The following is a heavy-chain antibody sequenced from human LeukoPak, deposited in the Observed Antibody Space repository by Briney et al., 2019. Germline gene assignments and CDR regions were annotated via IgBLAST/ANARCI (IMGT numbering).Heavy chain of an antibody. V-gene: IGHV4-30-4*01. CDR1: GGSINSANYY. CDR3: ARAHRYHYDSSGKPQGFYFDY. D-gene: IGHD3-22*01. CDR2: IYFSGST. Sequence: PSQTLSLTCTGSGGSINSANYYWTWIRQPPGKGLEWIGNIYFSGSTNYSPSLKSRVIISIDTSKNQFSLKLNSVTGADTAVYYCARAHRYHYDSSGKPQGFYFDYWGQGTLVTVSS. J-gene: IGHJ4*02.